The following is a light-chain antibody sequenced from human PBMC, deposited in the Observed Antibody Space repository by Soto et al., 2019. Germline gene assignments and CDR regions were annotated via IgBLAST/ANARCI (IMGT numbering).Light chain of an antibody. J-gene: IGKJ5*01. CDR3: MQALQTPVT. CDR2: LGS. CDR1: QSLLHRNGNNY. Sequence: DIVMTQSPLSLPVTPGEPASISCRSSQSLLHRNGNNYLDWYLQKPGQSPQLLIYLGSNRASGVPDRFSGSGSGKDFTLKISRVEAEDVGDYYCMQALQTPVTFGQGTRLEIK. V-gene: IGKV2-28*01.